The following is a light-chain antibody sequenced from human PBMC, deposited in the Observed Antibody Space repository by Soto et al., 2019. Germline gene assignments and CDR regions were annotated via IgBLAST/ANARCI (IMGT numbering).Light chain of an antibody. CDR2: GAS. CDR1: RNIGVH. CDR3: LQSENAPHT. J-gene: IGKJ2*01. V-gene: IGKV1-39*01. Sequence: DVQMAQSPFSLSASVGDTVTIACRASRNIGVHLHWFQQKPGKAPKSLIYGASTLQIGTPSRFSGRGSGTDFTLTITGLQSDDFGTYYCLQSENAPHTFGQGTKVQIK.